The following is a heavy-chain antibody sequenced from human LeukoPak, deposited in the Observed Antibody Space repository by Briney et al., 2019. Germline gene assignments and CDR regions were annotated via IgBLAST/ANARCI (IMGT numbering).Heavy chain of an antibody. D-gene: IGHD3-22*01. CDR2: SYTSGST. Sequence: PETLSLTCTDSGGSIISYYGSWIRQPAGKGLEWIGRSYTSGSTNYNPSLKSRVTMSVDTSKNQFSLKLSSVTAADTAVYYCARGRYDSSGYYLAPDYWGQGTLVTVSS. V-gene: IGHV4-4*07. J-gene: IGHJ4*02. CDR1: GGSIISYY. CDR3: ARGRYDSSGYYLAPDY.